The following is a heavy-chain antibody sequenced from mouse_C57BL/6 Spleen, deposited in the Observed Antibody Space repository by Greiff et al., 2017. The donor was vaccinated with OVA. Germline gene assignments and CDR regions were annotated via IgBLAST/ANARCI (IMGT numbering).Heavy chain of an antibody. CDR3: ARGGYYGSSYVDY. D-gene: IGHD1-1*01. CDR1: GYTFTSYW. J-gene: IGHJ2*01. V-gene: IGHV1-69*01. Sequence: QVQLQQPGAELVMPGASVKLSCKASGYTFTSYWMHWVKQRPGKGLEWIGEIDPSDSYTNYNQKFKGKSTLTVDKSSSTAYMQLSSLTSEDSAVYYCARGGYYGSSYVDYWGQGTTLTVSS. CDR2: IDPSDSYT.